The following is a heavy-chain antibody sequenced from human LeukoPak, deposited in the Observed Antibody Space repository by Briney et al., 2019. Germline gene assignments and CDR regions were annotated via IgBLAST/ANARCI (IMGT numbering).Heavy chain of an antibody. V-gene: IGHV1-24*01. D-gene: IGHD2-15*01. Sequence: ASVKVSCKVSGYTLTELSMHWVRQAPGKGLEWMGGFDPEDGETSYAQKFQGRVTMTRDMSTSTVYMELSSLRSEDTAVYYCARRINSGDAFDIWGQGTMVTVSS. CDR2: FDPEDGET. J-gene: IGHJ3*02. CDR1: GYTLTELS. CDR3: ARRINSGDAFDI.